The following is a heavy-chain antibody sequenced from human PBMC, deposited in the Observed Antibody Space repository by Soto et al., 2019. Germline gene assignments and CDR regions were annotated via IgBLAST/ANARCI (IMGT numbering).Heavy chain of an antibody. CDR3: ARDLRGYSQYYYYYYGMDV. D-gene: IGHD5-12*01. Sequence: SETLSLTCTVSGGSISSYYWSWIRQPPGKGLEWIGYIYYSGSTNYNPSLKSRVTISVDTSKNQFSLKLSSVTAADTAVYYCARDLRGYSQYYYYYYGMDVWGQGTTVTVSS. CDR1: GGSISSYY. J-gene: IGHJ6*02. V-gene: IGHV4-59*01. CDR2: IYYSGST.